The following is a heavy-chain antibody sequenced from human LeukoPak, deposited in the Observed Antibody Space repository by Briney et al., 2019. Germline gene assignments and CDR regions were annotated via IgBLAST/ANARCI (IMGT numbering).Heavy chain of an antibody. J-gene: IGHJ3*02. D-gene: IGHD2-15*01. Sequence: GGSLRLSCAASGFTFSSYGMHWIRQAPGKGLEWVAVIWYDGSNKYYADSVKGRFTISRDNSKNTLYLQMNSLRAEDTAVYYCARDVRTEYCSGGSCSNAFDIWGQGTMVTVSS. CDR3: ARDVRTEYCSGGSCSNAFDI. CDR1: GFTFSSYG. V-gene: IGHV3-33*01. CDR2: IWYDGSNK.